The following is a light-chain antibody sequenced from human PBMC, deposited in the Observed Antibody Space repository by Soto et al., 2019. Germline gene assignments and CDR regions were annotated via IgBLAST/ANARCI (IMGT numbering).Light chain of an antibody. J-gene: IGLJ2*01. V-gene: IGLV2-14*01. CDR2: DVT. Sequence: QPALTQPASVSGSPGQSVTISCTGTSSDIGLYNYVSWYQQHPAKAPKLMVYDVTHRPSGVSNRFSGSNSGNTASLTISGLLVEDEADYYCTSYTSSNTLIFGGGTKLTVL. CDR3: TSYTSSNTLI. CDR1: SSDIGLYNY.